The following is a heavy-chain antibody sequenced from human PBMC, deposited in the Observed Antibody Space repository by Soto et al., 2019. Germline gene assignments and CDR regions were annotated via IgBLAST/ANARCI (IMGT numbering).Heavy chain of an antibody. CDR3: VKVSANSGYLEVPHDY. CDR1: GLTFSSYA. CDR2: ISGSGGIT. J-gene: IGHJ4*02. D-gene: IGHD5-12*01. Sequence: EVQLLESGGGLVQPGGSLRLSCAASGLTFSSYAMTWVRQAPGKGLEWVSGISGSGGITYYADSVKGRFTISRDNSKNTLYLQMNSLRAEDTALYYCVKVSANSGYLEVPHDYWGQGTLVTVSS. V-gene: IGHV3-23*01.